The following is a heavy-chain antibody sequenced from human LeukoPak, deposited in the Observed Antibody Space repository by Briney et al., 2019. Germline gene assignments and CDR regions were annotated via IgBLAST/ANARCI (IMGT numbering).Heavy chain of an antibody. Sequence: GGSLRLSCAASGFTFSSYAMSWVRQAPGKGVEWVSAISGSGGSTYYADSVKGRFTISRDNSKNTLYLQMNSLRAEDTAVYYCAKDFVKNRVVPAAMLCGYWGQGTLVTVSS. V-gene: IGHV3-23*01. D-gene: IGHD2-2*01. CDR2: ISGSGGST. CDR3: AKDFVKNRVVPAAMLCGY. CDR1: GFTFSSYA. J-gene: IGHJ4*02.